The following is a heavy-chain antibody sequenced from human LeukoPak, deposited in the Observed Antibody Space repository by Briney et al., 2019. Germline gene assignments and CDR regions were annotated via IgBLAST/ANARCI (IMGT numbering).Heavy chain of an antibody. V-gene: IGHV3-23*01. Sequence: GGSLRLSCAASGFTFDSYAMSWVRQAPGKGLEWVSAVSRFGGTTYYADSAKGRFTISRDNSNNTVYLQMNSLRVGDTALYYCVKHVGSRWSNNRFDPWGQGTLVTVS. J-gene: IGHJ5*02. CDR3: VKHVGSRWSNNRFDP. CDR2: VSRFGGTT. D-gene: IGHD6-13*01. CDR1: GFTFDSYA.